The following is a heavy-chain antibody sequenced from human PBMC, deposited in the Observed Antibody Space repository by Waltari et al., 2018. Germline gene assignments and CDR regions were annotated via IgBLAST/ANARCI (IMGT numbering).Heavy chain of an antibody. CDR3: ASFNTYYYDSSGYGPCF. D-gene: IGHD3-22*01. J-gene: IGHJ4*02. CDR2: IYYSGST. Sequence: QLQLQESGPGLVKPSETLSLTCTVSGGSISSSSYYWGWIRQPPGKGLEWIGSIYYSGSTYYNPSLKSRVTISVDTSKNQFSLKLSSVTAADTAVYYCASFNTYYYDSSGYGPCFWGQGTLVTVSS. V-gene: IGHV4-39*07. CDR1: GGSISSSSYY.